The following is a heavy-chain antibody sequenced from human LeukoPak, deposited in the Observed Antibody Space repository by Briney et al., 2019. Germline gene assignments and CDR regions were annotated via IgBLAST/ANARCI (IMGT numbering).Heavy chain of an antibody. CDR2: IIHSGST. CDR3: ARGVATVKN. CDR1: GGSFSGYY. Sequence: SETLSLTCAVYGGSFSGYYWSWIRQPPGKGLEWIGEIIHSGSTNYNPSLKSRVTISVDTSKNQFSLKLSSVTAAGTAVYYCARGVATVKNWGQGTLVTVSS. D-gene: IGHD4-17*01. J-gene: IGHJ4*02. V-gene: IGHV4-34*12.